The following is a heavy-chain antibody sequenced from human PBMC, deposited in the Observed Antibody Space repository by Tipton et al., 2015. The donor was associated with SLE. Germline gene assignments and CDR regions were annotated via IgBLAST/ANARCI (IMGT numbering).Heavy chain of an antibody. D-gene: IGHD3-10*01. CDR3: ARDAGLWLGAPWAFDI. Sequence: GLVKPSETLSLTCTVSGGSISSYYWSWIRQPPGKGLEWIGYIYYSGSTNYNPSLKSRVTISVDTSKNQFSLKLSSVTAADTAVYYCARDAGLWLGAPWAFDIWGQGTMVTVSS. CDR2: IYYSGST. V-gene: IGHV4-59*01. J-gene: IGHJ3*02. CDR1: GGSISSYY.